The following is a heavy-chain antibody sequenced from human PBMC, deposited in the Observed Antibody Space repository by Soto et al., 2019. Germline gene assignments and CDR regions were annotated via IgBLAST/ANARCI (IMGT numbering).Heavy chain of an antibody. Sequence: SETLSLTCTVSGGSISSYYWSWIRQPPGKGLEWIGYIYYSGSTDYNPSLKSRVTISVDTSKNQFSLKLSSVTAADTAVYYCARLGYSSSWGIYYYYYMDVWGKGTTVTVSS. D-gene: IGHD6-13*01. CDR2: IYYSGST. V-gene: IGHV4-59*08. CDR3: ARLGYSSSWGIYYYYYMDV. J-gene: IGHJ6*03. CDR1: GGSISSYY.